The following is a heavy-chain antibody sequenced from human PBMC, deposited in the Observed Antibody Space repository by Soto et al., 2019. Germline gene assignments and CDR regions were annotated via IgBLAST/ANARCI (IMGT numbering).Heavy chain of an antibody. J-gene: IGHJ4*02. CDR2: ISAHNGNT. CDR1: GYTFTSYG. V-gene: IGHV1-18*01. CDR3: ARGRYGDY. Sequence: QVHLVQSGAEVKKPGASVKVSCKASGYTFTSYGITWVRQAPGQGLEWMGWISAHNGNTDYAQKLQGRVSVTSDTSASTAYMELRSRRSDDTAVYYCARGRYGDYWGQGALVTVSS. D-gene: IGHD1-1*01.